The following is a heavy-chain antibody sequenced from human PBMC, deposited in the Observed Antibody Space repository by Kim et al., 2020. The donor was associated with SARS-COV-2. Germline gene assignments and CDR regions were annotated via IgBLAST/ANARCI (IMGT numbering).Heavy chain of an antibody. D-gene: IGHD5-12*01. CDR3: AREGYSAYVYNDFNAMDV. CDR1: DDSVSSGSYY. CDR2: VYYRGTT. V-gene: IGHV4-61*01. J-gene: IGHJ6*02. Sequence: SETLSLTCTVSDDSVSSGSYYWTWIRQAPGKGLEWIGYVYYRGTTNYNPSLKSRVTISVDTSKNQFSLRLNSVTAADTAVYYCAREGYSAYVYNDFNAMDVWGPGTTVTISS.